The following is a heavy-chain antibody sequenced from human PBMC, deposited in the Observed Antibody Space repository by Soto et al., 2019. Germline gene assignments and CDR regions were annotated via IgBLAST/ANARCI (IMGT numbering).Heavy chain of an antibody. CDR3: ARAGYCSGGTCYFFDY. J-gene: IGHJ4*02. Sequence: SETLSLTCTVSGGSISSYYWSWIRQPPGKGLEWIGYIYYSGSTNYNPSLKSRVTISVDASKNQFSLKLSSVTAADTAVYYCARAGYCSGGTCYFFDYWGQGTLVTVSS. CDR1: GGSISSYY. D-gene: IGHD2-15*01. CDR2: IYYSGST. V-gene: IGHV4-59*01.